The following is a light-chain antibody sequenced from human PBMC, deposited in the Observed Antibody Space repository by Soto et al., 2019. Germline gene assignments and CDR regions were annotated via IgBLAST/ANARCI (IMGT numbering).Light chain of an antibody. Sequence: QSVLTQPASVSGSPGQSITISCTGTSSDVGGYDYVSWYQQHPGKAPKLMISGVSNRPSGVSSRFSGSKSGNTASLTISGLQAEDEADYYCSSYTSTTTYVFGTGTKLTVL. V-gene: IGLV2-14*01. J-gene: IGLJ1*01. CDR1: SSDVGGYDY. CDR3: SSYTSTTTYV. CDR2: GVS.